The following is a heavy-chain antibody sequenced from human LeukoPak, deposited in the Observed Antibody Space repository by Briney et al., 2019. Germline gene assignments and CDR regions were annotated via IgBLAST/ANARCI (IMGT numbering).Heavy chain of an antibody. J-gene: IGHJ6*04. D-gene: IGHD2-2*02. CDR2: IYTSGST. CDR1: GGSISSYY. CDR3: ARGPYCSSTSCYNYYYGMDV. V-gene: IGHV4-4*07. Sequence: PSETLSLTCTVSGGSISSYYWSWIRQPAGKGLGWIGRIYTSGSTNYNPSLKSRVTMSVDTSKNQFSLKLSSVTAADTAVYYCARGPYCSSTSCYNYYYGMDVWGKGTTVTVSS.